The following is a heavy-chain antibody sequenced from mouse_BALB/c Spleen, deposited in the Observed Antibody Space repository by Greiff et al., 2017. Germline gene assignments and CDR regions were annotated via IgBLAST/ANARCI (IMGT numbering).Heavy chain of an antibody. J-gene: IGHJ2*01. V-gene: IGHV2-9*02. CDR1: GFSLTSYG. CDR2: IWAGGST. D-gene: IGHD1-2*01. CDR3: AREGGRLRQAFDY. Sequence: VQVVESGPGLVAPSQSLSITCTVSGFSLTSYGVHWVRQPPGKGLEWLGVIWAGGSTNYNSALMSRLSISKDNSKSQVFLKMNSLQTDDTAMYYCAREGGRLRQAFDYWGQGTTLTVSS.